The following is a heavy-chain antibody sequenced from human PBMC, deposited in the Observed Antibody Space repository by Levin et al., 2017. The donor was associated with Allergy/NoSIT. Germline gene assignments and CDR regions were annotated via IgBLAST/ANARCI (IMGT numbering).Heavy chain of an antibody. J-gene: IGHJ3*02. CDR2: IYSGGST. CDR1: GFTVSSNY. D-gene: IGHD3-10*01. CDR3: ARDDPGMHLWFGEFLPNDAFDI. Sequence: GGSLRLSCAASGFTVSSNYMSWVRQAPGKGLEWVSVIYSGGSTYYADSVKGRFTISRDNSKNTLYLQMNSLRAEDTAVYYCARDDPGMHLWFGEFLPNDAFDIWGQGTMVTVSS. V-gene: IGHV3-66*01.